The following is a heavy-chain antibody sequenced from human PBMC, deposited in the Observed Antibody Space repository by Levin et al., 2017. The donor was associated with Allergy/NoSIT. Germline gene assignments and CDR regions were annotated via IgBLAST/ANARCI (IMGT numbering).Heavy chain of an antibody. CDR3: VREIAEEGT. CDR2: ISDDGSSE. Sequence: GGSLRLSCAASGFTFSNHAMHWVRQAPGKGLEWVGVISDDGSSEFYIDSVKGRFTISRDNSKNRLYLQMDSLRAEDTALYYCVREIAEEGTWGQGTLVIVSS. J-gene: IGHJ4*02. CDR1: GFTFSNHA. V-gene: IGHV3-30-3*01. D-gene: IGHD1-1*01.